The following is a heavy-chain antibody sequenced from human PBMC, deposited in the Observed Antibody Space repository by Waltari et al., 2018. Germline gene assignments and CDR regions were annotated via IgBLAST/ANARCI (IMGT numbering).Heavy chain of an antibody. J-gene: IGHJ5*02. V-gene: IGHV3-23*01. CDR1: GFIFSIHA. CDR3: AKAGGLSMAARLSWFDP. D-gene: IGHD6-6*01. Sequence: EVQLLESGGGWVQPGGSLRLSCTASGFIFSIHAITWVRQAPGKGLEWVSSIGGAGGSTDESDAVRCRFTISRDNSKNTLYLQMNSLRAEDTAVYYCAKAGGLSMAARLSWFDPWGQGTLVTVSS. CDR2: IGGAGGST.